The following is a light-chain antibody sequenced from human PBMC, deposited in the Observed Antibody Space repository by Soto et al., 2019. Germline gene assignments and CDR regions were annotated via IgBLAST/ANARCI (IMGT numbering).Light chain of an antibody. CDR1: SGHSNYA. CDR3: QTWITGIHI. Sequence: QLVLTQSPSASASLGASVKLTCTLSSGHSNYAIAWHQQQHEKGPRFLMKLNSDGSHSKGDRIPDRFSGSSSGAERYLTISTLQDEDEADYYCQTWITGIHIFGGGTKLTVL. CDR2: LNSDGSH. J-gene: IGLJ2*01. V-gene: IGLV4-69*01.